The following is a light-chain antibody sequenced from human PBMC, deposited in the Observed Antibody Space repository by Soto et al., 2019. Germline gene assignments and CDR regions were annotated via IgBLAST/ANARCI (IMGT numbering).Light chain of an antibody. Sequence: QPVLTQPRSVSGSPGQSVTISCTGTSSDVGGYNYVSWYQQHPGKAPKVMIYDVSERPSGVPDRFSGSKSGNTASLTISGLQAEDEADYYCCSYAGSPRDVFGTGTKVTVL. J-gene: IGLJ1*01. CDR1: SSDVGGYNY. V-gene: IGLV2-11*01. CDR3: CSYAGSPRDV. CDR2: DVS.